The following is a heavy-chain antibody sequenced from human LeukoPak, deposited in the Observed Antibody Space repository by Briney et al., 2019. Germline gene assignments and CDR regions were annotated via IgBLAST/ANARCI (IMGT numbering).Heavy chain of an antibody. CDR1: GFTFRNYA. CDR2: ISSSSSYI. V-gene: IGHV3-21*01. J-gene: IGHJ4*02. D-gene: IGHD5-24*01. CDR3: ARVEGGSRDGYNFDY. Sequence: GSLRLSCAASGFTFRNYAMSWVRQAPGKGLEWVSSISSSSSYIYYADSVKGRFTISRDNAKNSLYLQMNSLRAEDTAVYYCARVEGGSRDGYNFDYWGQGTLVTVSS.